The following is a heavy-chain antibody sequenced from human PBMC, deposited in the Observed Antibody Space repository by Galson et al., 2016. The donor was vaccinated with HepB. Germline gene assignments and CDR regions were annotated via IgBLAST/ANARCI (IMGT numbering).Heavy chain of an antibody. CDR3: ARPRKQLVPPFDY. CDR1: GFTFSSYG. V-gene: IGHV3-33*01. D-gene: IGHD6-6*01. CDR2: IWYDGSNK. J-gene: IGHJ4*02. Sequence: SLRLSCAASGFTFSSYGMHWVRQAPGKGLEWVAVIWYDGSNKYYADSVKGRFTISRDNSKNTLYLQMNSLRAEDTAVYYCARPRKQLVPPFDYWGQGTLVTVSS.